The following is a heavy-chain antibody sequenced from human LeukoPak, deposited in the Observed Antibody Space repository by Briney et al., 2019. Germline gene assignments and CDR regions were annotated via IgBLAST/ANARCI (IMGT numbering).Heavy chain of an antibody. V-gene: IGHV3-23*01. Sequence: GGSLRLSCAASGFTFSSYAMSWVRQAPGKGLEWVSTITGSGGGTYSADSVKGRFTISRDNSKNTLYVQMNSLRAEDSAVYYCAKHRGITVTTPIDYWGQGTLVTVSS. CDR2: ITGSGGGT. CDR3: AKHRGITVTTPIDY. D-gene: IGHD1-7*01. J-gene: IGHJ4*02. CDR1: GFTFSSYA.